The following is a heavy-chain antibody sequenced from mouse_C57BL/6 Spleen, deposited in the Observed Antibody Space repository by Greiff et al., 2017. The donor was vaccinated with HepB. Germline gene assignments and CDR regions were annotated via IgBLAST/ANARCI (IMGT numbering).Heavy chain of an antibody. CDR1: GYSFTGYY. J-gene: IGHJ2*01. CDR3: ARSGYCDY. V-gene: IGHV1-42*01. CDR2: INPSTGGT. Sequence: VQLKQSGPELVKPGASVKISCKASGYSFTGYYMNWVKQSPEKSLEWIGEINPSTGGTTYNQKFKAKATLTVDKSSSTAYMQLKSLTSEDSAVYYCARSGYCDYWGQGTTLTVSS.